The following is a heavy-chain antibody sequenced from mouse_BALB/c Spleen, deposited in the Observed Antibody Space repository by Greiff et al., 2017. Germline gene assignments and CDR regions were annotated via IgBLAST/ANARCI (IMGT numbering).Heavy chain of an antibody. Sequence: EVKLVESGGGLVKPGGSLKLSCAASGFTFSSYAMSWVRQTPEKRLEWVATISSGGSYTYYPDSVKGRFTISRDNAKNTLYLQMSSLKSEDTAMYYCARQDSDYYGSSYRYFDVWGAGTTVTVSS. D-gene: IGHD1-1*01. CDR2: ISSGGSYT. J-gene: IGHJ1*01. CDR3: ARQDSDYYGSSYRYFDV. CDR1: GFTFSSYA. V-gene: IGHV5-6*03.